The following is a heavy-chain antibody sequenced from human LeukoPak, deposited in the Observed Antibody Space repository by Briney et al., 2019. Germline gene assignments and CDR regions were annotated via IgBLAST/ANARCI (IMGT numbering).Heavy chain of an antibody. J-gene: IGHJ4*02. D-gene: IGHD2-21*02. V-gene: IGHV3-21*01. Sequence: PGGPLRLSCAASGFTFSNYNMNWVRQAPGKGLEWVSSISSSSSHKYYADSVKGRFTISRDNARNSLYLQINSLRVEDTAVYFCARERDFNGNLDYWGQGTLVTVSS. CDR3: ARERDFNGNLDY. CDR2: ISSSSSHK. CDR1: GFTFSNYN.